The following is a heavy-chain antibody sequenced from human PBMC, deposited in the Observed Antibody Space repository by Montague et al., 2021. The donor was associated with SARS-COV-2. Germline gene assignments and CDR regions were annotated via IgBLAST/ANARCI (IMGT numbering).Heavy chain of an antibody. V-gene: IGHV4-34*01. CDR1: GGSFSGYY. J-gene: IGHJ6*02. D-gene: IGHD1-26*01. CDR3: ARGRVVGALAFYYYYGMGV. CDR2: INHSGST. Sequence: SETLSLACAVYGGSFSGYYWSWIRQPPGKGLEWIGEINHSGSTNYNPSLKSRVTISVDTSKNQFSLKLSSVTAADTAVYYCARGRVVGALAFYYYYGMGVWGQGTTVTVSS.